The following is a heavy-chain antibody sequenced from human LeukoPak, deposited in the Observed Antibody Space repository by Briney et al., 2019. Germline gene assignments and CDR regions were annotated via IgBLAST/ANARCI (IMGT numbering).Heavy chain of an antibody. CDR1: GFTFSSYW. Sequence: GGSLRLSCAASGFTFSSYWMHWVRQAPGKGLVWVSRINSDGSSTSYADSVKGRFTISRDNAKNTLYRQMNSLRAEDTAVYYCARDVIAYCGGDCSPDDAFDIWGQGTMVTVSS. CDR3: ARDVIAYCGGDCSPDDAFDI. J-gene: IGHJ3*02. V-gene: IGHV3-74*01. CDR2: INSDGSST. D-gene: IGHD2-21*02.